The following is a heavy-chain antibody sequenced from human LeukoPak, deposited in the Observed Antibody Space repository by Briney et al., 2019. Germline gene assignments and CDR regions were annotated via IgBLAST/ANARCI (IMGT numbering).Heavy chain of an antibody. J-gene: IGHJ4*02. CDR2: ISSSSSYI. V-gene: IGHV3-21*01. CDR3: ARRYCSGGSCYLDPHKHYYIDY. Sequence: PGGSLRLSCAASGFTFSSYSMNWVRQAPGKGLEWVSSISSSSSYIYYADSVKGRFTISRDNAKNSLYLQMNSLRAEDTAVYYCARRYCSGGSCYLDPHKHYYIDYWGQGTLVTVSS. D-gene: IGHD2-15*01. CDR1: GFTFSSYS.